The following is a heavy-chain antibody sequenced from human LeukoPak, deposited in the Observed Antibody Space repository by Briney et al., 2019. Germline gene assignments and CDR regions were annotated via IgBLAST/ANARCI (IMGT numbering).Heavy chain of an antibody. D-gene: IGHD5-12*01. CDR3: ASQVYSGYDYWTRGY. CDR1: GGSISSSSYY. CDR2: IYYSGST. V-gene: IGHV4-39*01. Sequence: SETLSLTCTVSGGSISSSSYYWGWIRQPPGKGLEWIGSIYYSGSTYYNPSLKSRVTISVDTSKNQFSLKLSSVTAADTAVYYCASQVYSGYDYWTRGYWGQGTLVTVSS. J-gene: IGHJ4*02.